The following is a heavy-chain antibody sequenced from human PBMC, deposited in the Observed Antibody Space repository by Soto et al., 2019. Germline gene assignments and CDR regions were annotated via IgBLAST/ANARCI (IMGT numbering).Heavy chain of an antibody. CDR3: ARGRYGDY. CDR1: GYTFTSYG. CDR2: ISAHNGNT. D-gene: IGHD1-1*01. V-gene: IGHV1-18*01. Sequence: QVHLVQSGAEVKKPGASVKLSCKASGYTFTSYGITWVRQAPGQGLEWMGWISAHNGNTDYAQKLQGRVIVTRDTSTSTAYMELRSLISDDTAVYYCARGRYGDYWGQGDLVTVSS. J-gene: IGHJ4*02.